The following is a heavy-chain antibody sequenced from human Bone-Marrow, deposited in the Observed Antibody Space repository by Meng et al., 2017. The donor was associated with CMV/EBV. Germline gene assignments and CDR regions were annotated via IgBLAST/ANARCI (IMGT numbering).Heavy chain of an antibody. CDR2: VNPTRGGT. J-gene: IGHJ4*02. V-gene: IGHV1-2*02. CDR3: ARGYDSSGYQDY. D-gene: IGHD3-22*01. Sequence: VQWVPAGAGVNRPGVSVKCSCKASGHDITGYYMHWVRHAPGQGLEWIGWVNPTRGGTNYAQKFQGRVTMTRDTSISTAYMELSRLRSDDTAVYYCARGYDSSGYQDYWGQGTLVTVSS. CDR1: GHDITGYY.